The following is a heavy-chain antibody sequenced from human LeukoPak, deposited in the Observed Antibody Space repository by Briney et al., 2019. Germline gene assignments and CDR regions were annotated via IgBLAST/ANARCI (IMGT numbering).Heavy chain of an antibody. Sequence: SETLSLTCTVSGGSISSYYWSWIRQPPGKGLEWIGEINHSGSTNYNPSLKSRVTISVDTSKNQFSLKLSSVTAADTAVYYCARGRPSIVMITFGGVIPFDYWGQGTLVTVSS. CDR2: INHSGST. J-gene: IGHJ4*02. CDR1: GGSISSYY. D-gene: IGHD3-16*02. V-gene: IGHV4-34*01. CDR3: ARGRPSIVMITFGGVIPFDY.